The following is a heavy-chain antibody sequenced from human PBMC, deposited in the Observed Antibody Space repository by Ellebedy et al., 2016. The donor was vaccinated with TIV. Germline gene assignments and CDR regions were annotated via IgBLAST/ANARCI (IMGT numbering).Heavy chain of an antibody. J-gene: IGHJ5*02. CDR3: ARWELPLGNWFDP. D-gene: IGHD1-26*01. CDR1: GGSISSGGYY. Sequence: GGSLRLSXTVSGGSISSGGYYWSWIRQHPGKGLEWVSGISWNSGSIGYADSVKGRFTISRDNAKNSLYLQMNSLRAEDTALYYCARWELPLGNWFDPWGQGTLVTVSS. V-gene: IGHV3-9*01. CDR2: ISWNSGSI.